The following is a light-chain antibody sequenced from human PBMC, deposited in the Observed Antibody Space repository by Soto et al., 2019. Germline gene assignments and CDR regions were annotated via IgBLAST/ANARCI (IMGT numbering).Light chain of an antibody. V-gene: IGLV1-40*01. J-gene: IGLJ3*02. CDR3: QSYDSSLSGSV. CDR2: GNS. CDR1: RSNIGAGYH. Sequence: QSVLTQPPSVSGAPGQRVTISCTGSRSNIGAGYHVHWYQQLPGTAPKLLIYGNSNRPSGVPDRFSGSKSGTSASLAITGLQAEDEADYYCQSYDSSLSGSVFGGGTNVTVL.